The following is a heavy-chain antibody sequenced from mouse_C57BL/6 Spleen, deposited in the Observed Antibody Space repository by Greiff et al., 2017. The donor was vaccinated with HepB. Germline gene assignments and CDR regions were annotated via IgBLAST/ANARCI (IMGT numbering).Heavy chain of an antibody. J-gene: IGHJ1*03. D-gene: IGHD2-4*01. CDR3: TRDEMITTDWYFDV. CDR1: GFTFSSYA. CDR2: ISSGGDYI. Sequence: DVMLVESGEGLVKPGGSLKLSCAASGFTFSSYAMSWVRQTPEKRLEWVAYISSGGDYIYYADTVKGRFTISRDNARNTLYLQMSSLKSEDTAMYYCTRDEMITTDWYFDVWGTGTTVTVSS. V-gene: IGHV5-9-1*02.